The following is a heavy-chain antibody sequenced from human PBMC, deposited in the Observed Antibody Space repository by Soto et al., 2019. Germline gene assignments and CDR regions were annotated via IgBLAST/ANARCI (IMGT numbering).Heavy chain of an antibody. V-gene: IGHV3-23*01. D-gene: IGHD2-8*01. CDR3: ARPVGVYQMTDAFDI. CDR2: ISGSGGST. Sequence: GGSLRLSCAASGFTFSSYAMSWVRQAPGKGLEWVSAISGSGGSTYYADSAKGRFTISRDNAKNSLYLQMNILRAEDTAVYYCARPVGVYQMTDAFDIWGQGTMVTVSS. CDR1: GFTFSSYA. J-gene: IGHJ3*02.